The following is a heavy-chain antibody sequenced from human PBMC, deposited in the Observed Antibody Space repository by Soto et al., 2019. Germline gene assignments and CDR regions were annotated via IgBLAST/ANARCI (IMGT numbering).Heavy chain of an antibody. Sequence: EVQLLESGGGLEQPGGSLRLSCAASGFTFNSYAMTWVRQAPGKGLEWVSAISGSGGYTYYADSVKGRFTISRDNSKKPLFLQMNSLTAEDTAIYYCAKERYYDYVWETYYYYGMDVWGQGATVTVSS. CDR3: AKERYYDYVWETYYYYGMDV. D-gene: IGHD3-16*01. V-gene: IGHV3-23*01. J-gene: IGHJ6*02. CDR2: ISGSGGYT. CDR1: GFTFNSYA.